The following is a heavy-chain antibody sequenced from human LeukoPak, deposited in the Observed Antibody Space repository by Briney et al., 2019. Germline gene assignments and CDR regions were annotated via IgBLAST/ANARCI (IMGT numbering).Heavy chain of an antibody. J-gene: IGHJ4*02. Sequence: SETLSLTCTVSGGSISSSSYYWGWIRQPPGKGLEWIGSIYYSGSTYYNPSLKSRVPISVDTSKNQFSLKLSSVTAADTAVYYCARQRLYSSSWIRPFDYWGQGTLVTVSP. CDR1: GGSISSSSYY. V-gene: IGHV4-39*01. CDR2: IYYSGST. CDR3: ARQRLYSSSWIRPFDY. D-gene: IGHD6-13*01.